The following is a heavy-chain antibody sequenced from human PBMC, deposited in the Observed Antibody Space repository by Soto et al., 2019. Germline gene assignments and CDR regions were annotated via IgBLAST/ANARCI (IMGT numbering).Heavy chain of an antibody. CDR2: ISWNSGSI. CDR3: ARDPRNLGLDP. D-gene: IGHD4-4*01. J-gene: IGHJ5*02. V-gene: IGHV3-9*01. CDR1: GFTFDEYA. Sequence: SLRLSFAASGFTFDEYAMHWVPQAPGRGLEWVSGISWNSGSIGYADSVKGRFTISRDNAKNTLYLQMKSLRAEDTAVYYCARDPRNLGLDPWGLGTLVTVSS.